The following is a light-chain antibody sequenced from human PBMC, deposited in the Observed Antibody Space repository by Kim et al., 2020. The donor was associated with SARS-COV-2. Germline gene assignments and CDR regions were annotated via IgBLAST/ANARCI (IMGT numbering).Light chain of an antibody. J-gene: IGLJ2*01. Sequence: GQLITISCPGTTSDVGGYNYVYWYQQHPGKAPKLMIYDVSNRPSGVSNRFSGSKSGNTASLTISGLQAEDEADYYCSSYTSSSTRVFGGGTQLTVL. V-gene: IGLV2-14*03. CDR2: DVS. CDR3: SSYTSSSTRV. CDR1: TSDVGGYNY.